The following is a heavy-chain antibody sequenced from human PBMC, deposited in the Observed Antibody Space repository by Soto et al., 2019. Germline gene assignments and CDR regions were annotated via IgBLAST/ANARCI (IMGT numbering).Heavy chain of an antibody. CDR2: IYYRVST. D-gene: IGHD5-12*01. CDR3: ARALSGYGAYDFDY. Sequence: QVQLQESGPGLVKPSQTLSLTCTVSGGSISSGGYYWSWIRQHPGKGLEWIGYIYYRVSTYYNPSLKSRVTTSAATSTHQFSLKLSSVTAADTAVYYCARALSGYGAYDFDYWGQRTLVTVSS. CDR1: GGSISSGGYY. J-gene: IGHJ4*02. V-gene: IGHV4-31*03.